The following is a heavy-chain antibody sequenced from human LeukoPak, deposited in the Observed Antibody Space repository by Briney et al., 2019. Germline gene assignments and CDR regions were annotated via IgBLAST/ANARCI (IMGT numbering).Heavy chain of an antibody. CDR3: VRETSRYYYYGMDV. J-gene: IGHJ6*02. CDR1: GYTFTSYG. V-gene: IGHV1-18*01. D-gene: IGHD2-2*01. CDR2: ISAYNGNT. Sequence: ASVKVSCKASGYTFTSYGISWVRQAPGQGLEWMGWISAYNGNTNYAQKLQGRVTMTTDTSTSTAYMELRSLRSDDTAVYYCVRETSRYYYYGMDVWGQGTTVTVSS.